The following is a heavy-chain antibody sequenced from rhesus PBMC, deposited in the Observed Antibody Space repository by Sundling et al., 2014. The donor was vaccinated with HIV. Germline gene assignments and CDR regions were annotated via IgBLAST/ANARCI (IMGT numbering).Heavy chain of an antibody. Sequence: EVQLVESGGGLGKPGGSLRLSCAASGFSFSDYYMQWVRQAPGKGLEWVSGISYTDGRTYYADSVKGRFTISRENAKNTLYLQVDSLRAEDTAVYYCARGPYNIWTDYYRSYGLDSWGQGVVVTVSS. CDR1: GFSFSDYY. V-gene: IGHV3-59*01. J-gene: IGHJ6*01. D-gene: IGHD3-3*01. CDR2: ISYTDGRT. CDR3: ARGPYNIWTDYYRSYGLDS.